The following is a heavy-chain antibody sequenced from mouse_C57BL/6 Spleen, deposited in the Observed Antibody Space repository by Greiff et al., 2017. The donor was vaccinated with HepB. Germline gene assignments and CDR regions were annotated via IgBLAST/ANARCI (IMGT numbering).Heavy chain of an antibody. Sequence: VQLKQPGAELVRPGSSVKLSCKASGYTFTSYWMHWVKQRPIQGLEWIGNIDPSDSETHYNQKFKDKATLTVDKSSSTAYMQLSSLTSEDSAVYYCARSRLTGTLYAMDYWGQGTSVTVSS. D-gene: IGHD4-1*01. V-gene: IGHV1-52*01. CDR1: GYTFTSYW. CDR2: IDPSDSET. J-gene: IGHJ4*01. CDR3: ARSRLTGTLYAMDY.